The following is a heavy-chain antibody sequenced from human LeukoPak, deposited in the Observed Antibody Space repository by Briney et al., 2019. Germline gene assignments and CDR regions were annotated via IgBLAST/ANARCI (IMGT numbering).Heavy chain of an antibody. CDR1: GGTLSNYG. J-gene: IGHJ4*02. CDR3: AKRGVVTRVILVGFHKEAYYFDS. Sequence: GGSLRLSCAVSGGTLSNYGMSWVRQAPGKGLEWVASISDSGGSTNYADSVKGRFTISRDNPKNTLYLQMNSLRAEDTAVYFCAKRGVVTRVILVGFHKEAYYFDSWGQGALVTVSS. D-gene: IGHD3-22*01. V-gene: IGHV3-23*01. CDR2: ISDSGGST.